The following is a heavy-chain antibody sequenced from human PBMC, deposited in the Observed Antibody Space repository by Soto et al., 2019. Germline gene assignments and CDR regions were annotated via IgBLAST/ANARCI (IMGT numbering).Heavy chain of an antibody. D-gene: IGHD3-9*01. Sequence: QVRLVQSGAEVKKPGASVKVSCKTYGYDFTNYGINWVRQAPGQGLEWMGWISAYNGNIVYAQNFRGRATLTTDTTSGSAYMELRSLRSDDTAVYYCARGHDILTGCKFTFWGQGTLVTVSS. CDR2: ISAYNGNI. V-gene: IGHV1-18*01. CDR1: GYDFTNYG. CDR3: ARGHDILTGCKFTF. J-gene: IGHJ4*02.